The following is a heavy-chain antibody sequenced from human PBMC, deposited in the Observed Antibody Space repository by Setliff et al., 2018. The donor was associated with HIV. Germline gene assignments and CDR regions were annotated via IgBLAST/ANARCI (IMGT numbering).Heavy chain of an antibody. D-gene: IGHD1-26*01. V-gene: IGHV1-69*13. CDR1: GGTFSSYA. Sequence: ASVKVSCKASGGTFSSYAISWVRQAPGQGLEWMGGIIPIFGTANYAQKFQGRVTITADESTSTAYMELSSLRSEDTAVYYCAKDDGSYWGNHFDSWGQGTLVTVSS. CDR2: IIPIFGTA. J-gene: IGHJ4*02. CDR3: AKDDGSYWGNHFDS.